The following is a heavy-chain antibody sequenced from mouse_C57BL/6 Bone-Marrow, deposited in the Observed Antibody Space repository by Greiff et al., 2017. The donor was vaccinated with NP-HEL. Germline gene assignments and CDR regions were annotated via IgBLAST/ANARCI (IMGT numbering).Heavy chain of an antibody. V-gene: IGHV1-74*01. Sequence: QVQLQQPGAELVKPGASVKVSCKASGYTFTSYWMHWVKQSPGQGLEWIGKIHPSDSDTNYNHKFKGKGTLTVDKSSSTAYMQLSSLTSEDSAVYYCASLYDGDYSRGYFEVWGTGTTVTVSS. CDR3: ASLYDGDYSRGYFEV. D-gene: IGHD2-3*01. J-gene: IGHJ1*03. CDR1: GYTFTSYW. CDR2: IHPSDSDT.